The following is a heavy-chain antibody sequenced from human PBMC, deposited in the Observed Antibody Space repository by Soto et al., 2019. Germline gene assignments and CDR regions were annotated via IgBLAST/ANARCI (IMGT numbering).Heavy chain of an antibody. V-gene: IGHV1-3*05. D-gene: IGHD2-21*02. Sequence: QVQLLQSGAEEKKPGASVKVSCKASGYAFSSYAMNWVRQAPGQRLEWMGWINIGSGNTKYSQNFQDRITISRDTSANTVYMELSSLRSEDTAVYYCARDGGDCGYRLIYYYYIGMDVWGQGTTVSVSS. CDR1: GYAFSSYA. J-gene: IGHJ6*02. CDR2: INIGSGNT. CDR3: ARDGGDCGYRLIYYYYIGMDV.